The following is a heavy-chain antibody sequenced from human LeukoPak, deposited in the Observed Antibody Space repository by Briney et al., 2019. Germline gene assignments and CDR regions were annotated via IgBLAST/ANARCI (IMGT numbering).Heavy chain of an antibody. V-gene: IGHV3-53*04. D-gene: IGHD4-23*01. Sequence: PGGSLRLSCAASGFTVSSNYMSWVRQAPGKGLEWVSVIYSGGSTYYADSVKGRFTISRHNSKNTLYLQMNSLRAEDTDVYYCARDRYYGYGGISERYFDYWGQGTLVTVSS. CDR1: GFTVSSNY. J-gene: IGHJ4*02. CDR3: ARDRYYGYGGISERYFDY. CDR2: IYSGGST.